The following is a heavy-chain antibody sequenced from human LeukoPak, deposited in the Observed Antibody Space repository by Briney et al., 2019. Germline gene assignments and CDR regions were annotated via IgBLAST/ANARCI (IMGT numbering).Heavy chain of an antibody. Sequence: TSETLSLTCTVSGGSISGSTYYWSWIRQPPGKGLEWIGYIYYSGSTNYNPSLKSRVTISIDTSKSQFSLKVSSVTAADTAVYYCARHGTTGTNLNWFDPWGQGTLVTVSS. CDR2: IYYSGST. J-gene: IGHJ5*02. CDR1: GGSISGSTYY. CDR3: ARHGTTGTNLNWFDP. D-gene: IGHD1-1*01. V-gene: IGHV4-61*01.